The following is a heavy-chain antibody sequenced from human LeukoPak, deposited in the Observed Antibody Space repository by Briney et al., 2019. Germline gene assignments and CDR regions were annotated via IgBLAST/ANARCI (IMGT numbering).Heavy chain of an antibody. CDR1: GFTVSSNY. V-gene: IGHV3-53*01. CDR3: ARVEYSSSWHPYWYFDL. Sequence: GGSLRLSCAASGFTVSSNYMSWVRQAPDKGLEWGSVIYSGGSTYYADSVKGRFTISRYNPKSTLYLQMNSLRAEDTAVYDCARVEYSSSWHPYWYFDLWGRGTLVTVSS. CDR2: IYSGGST. D-gene: IGHD6-13*01. J-gene: IGHJ2*01.